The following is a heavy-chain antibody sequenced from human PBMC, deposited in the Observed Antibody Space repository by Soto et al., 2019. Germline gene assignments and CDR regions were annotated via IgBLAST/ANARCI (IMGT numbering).Heavy chain of an antibody. V-gene: IGHV4-39*01. D-gene: IGHD3-10*01. J-gene: IGHJ3*02. Sequence: ETLSLTCTVSGGSISSSSYYWGWIRQPPGKGLEWIGSIYYSGSTYYNPSLKSRVTISVDTSKNQFSLKLSSVTAADTAVYYCARHNSVKDAFDIWGQGTMVTVSS. CDR3: ARHNSVKDAFDI. CDR1: GGSISSSSYY. CDR2: IYYSGST.